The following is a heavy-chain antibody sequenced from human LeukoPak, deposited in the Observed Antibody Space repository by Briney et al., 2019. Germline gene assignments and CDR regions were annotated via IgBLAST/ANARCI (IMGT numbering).Heavy chain of an antibody. CDR2: IYYSGST. J-gene: IGHJ4*02. V-gene: IGHV4-61*01. D-gene: IGHD1-26*01. CDR1: GGSVSSRSYY. Sequence: SSETLSLTCSVSGGSVSSRSYYWSWNRQPPGKGLEWIGYIYYSGSTNYNPSLKSRVTISVDTSKNQFSLKVRSVTAADTAVYYCARGRSESYSDDYWGQGTLVTVSS. CDR3: ARGRSESYSDDY.